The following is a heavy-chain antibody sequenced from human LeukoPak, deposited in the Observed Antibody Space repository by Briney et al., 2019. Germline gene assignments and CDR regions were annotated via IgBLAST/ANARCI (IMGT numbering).Heavy chain of an antibody. V-gene: IGHV1-69*04. CDR2: IIPIFGIA. J-gene: IGHJ1*01. Sequence: ASVKVSFKASGGTFSSYAISWVRQAPGQGVEWMGRIIPIFGIANYAQKFQGRVTITADKSTSTAYMELSSLRSEDTAVYYCATPVRDGYNEYFQHWGQGTLVTVSS. D-gene: IGHD5-24*01. CDR1: GGTFSSYA. CDR3: ATPVRDGYNEYFQH.